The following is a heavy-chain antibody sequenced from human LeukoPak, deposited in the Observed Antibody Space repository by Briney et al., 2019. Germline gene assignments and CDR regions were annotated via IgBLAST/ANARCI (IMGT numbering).Heavy chain of an antibody. Sequence: SETLSLTCTVSGGSISSSSYYWGWIRQPPGKGLEWIGYIYYSGSTSYNPSLKSRVTISVDTSKNHFSLKLSSVTAADTAVYYCARYSGSYSHDAFDIWGQGTMVTVSS. CDR3: ARYSGSYSHDAFDI. V-gene: IGHV4-61*03. CDR2: IYYSGST. J-gene: IGHJ3*02. CDR1: GGSISSSSYY. D-gene: IGHD1-26*01.